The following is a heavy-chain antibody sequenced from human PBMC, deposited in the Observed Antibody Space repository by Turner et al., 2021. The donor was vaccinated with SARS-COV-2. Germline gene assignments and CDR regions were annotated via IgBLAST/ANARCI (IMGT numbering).Heavy chain of an antibody. CDR3: ARGSAGGDV. D-gene: IGHD6-13*01. CDR2: IWYDGSNK. V-gene: IGHV3-33*01. Sequence: QVQLVESGGGVVQPRRSLSLSCAASGFTFSSYGMHWVRQAPGKGLEWVAFIWYDGSNKYYADSVKGRFTISRDNSKNTLYLQMNSLRAEDTAVYFCARGSAGGDVWGQGTTVTVSS. CDR1: GFTFSSYG. J-gene: IGHJ6*02.